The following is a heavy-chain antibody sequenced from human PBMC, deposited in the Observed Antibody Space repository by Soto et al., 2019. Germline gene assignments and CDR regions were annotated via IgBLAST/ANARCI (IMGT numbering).Heavy chain of an antibody. CDR1: GFTFSSYA. CDR2: ISGSGGST. D-gene: IGHD2-15*01. J-gene: IGHJ4*02. V-gene: IGHV3-23*01. Sequence: GGSLRLSCAASGFTFSSYAMSWVRQAPGKGLEWVSSISGSGGSTYYADSVKGRFTISRDNSKNTLYLQMNSLRAEDTSVYYCAKTAFFYDCSGNGRYGHSGQAPRATVPS. CDR3: AKTAFFYDCSGNGRYGH.